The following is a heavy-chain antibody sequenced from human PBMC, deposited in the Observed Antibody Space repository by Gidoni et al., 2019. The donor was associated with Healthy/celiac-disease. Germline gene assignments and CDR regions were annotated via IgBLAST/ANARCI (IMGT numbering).Heavy chain of an antibody. Sequence: QVQLVQSGAEVKKPGSAVKVSCKASGGTFSSYAISWVRPAPGQGLEWMGGIIPIFGTANYAQKFQGRVTITADESTSTAYMELSSLRSEDTAVYYCAVNYNGEPKYYYYYGMDVWGQGTTVTVSS. CDR2: IIPIFGTA. V-gene: IGHV1-69*01. CDR3: AVNYNGEPKYYYYYGMDV. D-gene: IGHD3-10*01. J-gene: IGHJ6*02. CDR1: GGTFSSYA.